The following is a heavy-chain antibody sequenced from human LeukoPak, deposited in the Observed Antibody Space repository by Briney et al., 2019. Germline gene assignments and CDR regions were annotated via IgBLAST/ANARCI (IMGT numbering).Heavy chain of an antibody. J-gene: IGHJ5*01. CDR2: MNPNSGNT. D-gene: IGHD2-2*02. Sequence: ASVKVSCKASGYTFTSYDINWVRQATGQGLEWMGWMNPNSGNTGYAQKFQGRVTMTRNTSISTAYMELSSLRSEDTAVYYCARIVVVPAAIGSGWYNWFDPWGQGTTVTVSS. V-gene: IGHV1-8*01. CDR1: GYTFTSYD. CDR3: ARIVVVPAAIGSGWYNWFDP.